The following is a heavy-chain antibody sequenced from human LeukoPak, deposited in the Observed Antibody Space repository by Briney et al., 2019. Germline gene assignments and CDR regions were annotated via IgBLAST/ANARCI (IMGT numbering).Heavy chain of an antibody. CDR3: ARRPSKYYDILTGYYRSEFDY. J-gene: IGHJ4*02. D-gene: IGHD3-9*01. V-gene: IGHV1-46*01. CDR2: INPSGGTT. CDR1: GYTFTSYS. Sequence: ASVKVSCKASGYTFTSYSIHWVRQAPGQGLEWMGIINPSGGTTTYAQKFQGRVTITADESTSTAYMELSSLRSEDTAVYYCARRPSKYYDILTGYYRSEFDYWGQGTLVTVSS.